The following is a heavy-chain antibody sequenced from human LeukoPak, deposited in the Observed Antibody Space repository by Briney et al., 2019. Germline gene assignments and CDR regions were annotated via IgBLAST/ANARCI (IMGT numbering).Heavy chain of an antibody. D-gene: IGHD1-26*01. J-gene: IGHJ3*02. V-gene: IGHV1-2*02. CDR3: ARRIVGAKENAFDI. Sequence: GSVKVSCKASGYTFTDYYIHWVRQAPGQGLEWMGWINPNSGGTNYAQKFQGRVTMTRDTSISTAYMELSSLRSDDTAVYYCARRIVGAKENAFDIWGQGTMVTVSS. CDR2: INPNSGGT. CDR1: GYTFTDYY.